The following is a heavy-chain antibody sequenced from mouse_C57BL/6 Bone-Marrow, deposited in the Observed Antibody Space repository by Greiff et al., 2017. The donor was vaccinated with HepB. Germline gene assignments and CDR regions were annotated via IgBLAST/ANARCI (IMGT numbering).Heavy chain of an antibody. D-gene: IGHD1-1*01. J-gene: IGHJ1*03. CDR3: AREPPFTVVAEGYFDV. CDR1: GYTFTDHT. V-gene: IGHV1-78*01. Sequence: QVQPKESDAELVKPGASVKISCKVSGYTFTDHTIHWMKQRPEQGLEWIGDIYPRDGSTKYNEKFKGKATLTADKSPSTAYMQLNSLTSEDSAVYFCAREPPFTVVAEGYFDVWGTGTTVTVSS. CDR2: IYPRDGST.